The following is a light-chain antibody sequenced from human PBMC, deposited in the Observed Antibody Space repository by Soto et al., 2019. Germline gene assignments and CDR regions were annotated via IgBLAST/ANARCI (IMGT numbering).Light chain of an antibody. CDR3: QQYDTYLT. J-gene: IGKJ1*01. CDR1: QSVSNW. Sequence: DIQMTQSPSSLSASVGDRVIITCRASQSVSNWLAWYQQKPGKAPNLLIDKASSLKSGVPSRFSGSGSGTEVTLTISNLQPDDFATYYCQQYDTYLTFGQGTKVEFK. V-gene: IGKV1-5*03. CDR2: KAS.